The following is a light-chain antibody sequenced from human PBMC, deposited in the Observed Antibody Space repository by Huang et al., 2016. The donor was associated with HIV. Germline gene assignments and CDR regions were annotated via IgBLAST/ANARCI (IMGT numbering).Light chain of an antibody. Sequence: PGERATLSCRASQSVNNNYLAWYQQKPGQAPRLLIYRASTRATGIPDRFSGSGSGTDFTLTISRLESDDFAVYYCQQFGSSPPYSFGQGTKLEIK. CDR2: RAS. CDR3: QQFGSSPPYS. CDR1: QSVNNNY. J-gene: IGKJ2*03. V-gene: IGKV3-20*01.